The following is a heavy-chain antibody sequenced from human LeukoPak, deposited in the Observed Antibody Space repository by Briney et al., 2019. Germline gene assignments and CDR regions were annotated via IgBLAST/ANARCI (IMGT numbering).Heavy chain of an antibody. J-gene: IGHJ4*02. CDR3: ARPLEATVTVPFDY. CDR1: GGSISGYY. Sequence: SETLSLTCTVSGGSISGYYWSWIRQPPGKGLEWIGYISSSGRTNYNPSLKSRVTMSIDTSKNQFSLKLSSLTAADTAVYYCARPLEATVTVPFDYWGQGTLVTVSS. CDR2: ISSSGRT. D-gene: IGHD4-17*01. V-gene: IGHV4-59*08.